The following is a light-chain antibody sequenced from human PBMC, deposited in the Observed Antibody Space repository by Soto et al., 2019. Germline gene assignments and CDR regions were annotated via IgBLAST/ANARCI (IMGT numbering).Light chain of an antibody. V-gene: IGKV3-20*01. CDR1: QSVRSRY. Sequence: EIVLTQSPGTLSLSPGERATLSCRASQSVRSRYLAWYQQKPGQAPRLLIYGSSSRPPGIPGRVSGSGSGTEFTLTISRLEPEDFAVYYCQQYGTSPQTFGQGTKVDIK. CDR2: GSS. CDR3: QQYGTSPQT. J-gene: IGKJ1*01.